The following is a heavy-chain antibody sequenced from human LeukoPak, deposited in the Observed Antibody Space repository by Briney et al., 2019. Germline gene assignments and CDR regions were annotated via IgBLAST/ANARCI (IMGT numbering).Heavy chain of an antibody. J-gene: IGHJ4*02. CDR3: ARRGGAVGQLRSSLDY. Sequence: GASVKVSCKTSGYTFTNYAMNWVRQAPGQGLEWMGWINTNTGNPTYAQGFTGRFVFSLDTSVSTAYLQISSLKAEDTAVYYCARRGGAVGQLRSSLDYWGQGTLVTVSS. V-gene: IGHV7-4-1*02. D-gene: IGHD6-6*01. CDR2: INTNTGNP. CDR1: GYTFTNYA.